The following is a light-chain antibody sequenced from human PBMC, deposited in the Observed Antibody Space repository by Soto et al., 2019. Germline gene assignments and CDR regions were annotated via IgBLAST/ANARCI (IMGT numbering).Light chain of an antibody. CDR1: GSDVGGYNY. J-gene: IGLJ2*01. Sequence: QSALTQPASVSGSPGQSITISCTGTGSDVGGYNYVSWYQQHPGKAPKLMICEVSNRPSGVSNRFSGSKSGNTASLTISGLQAEDEADYYCSSYTSSRTLVFGGGTKLTVL. V-gene: IGLV2-14*01. CDR3: SSYTSSRTLV. CDR2: EVS.